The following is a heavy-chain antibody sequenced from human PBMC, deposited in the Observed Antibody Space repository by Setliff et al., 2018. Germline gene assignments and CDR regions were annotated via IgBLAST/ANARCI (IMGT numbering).Heavy chain of an antibody. J-gene: IGHJ3*02. V-gene: IGHV3-21*01. CDR3: ARWSILTGTDAFDI. Sequence: GGSLRLSCAASGFAFASHNMLWVRQAPGKGLEWVAAISSANNYLVYADSVKGRFTISRDNAKNSLYLQMNSLRAEETAVYYCARWSILTGTDAFDIWGQGTMVTVSS. CDR1: GFAFASHN. D-gene: IGHD3-9*01. CDR2: ISSANNYL.